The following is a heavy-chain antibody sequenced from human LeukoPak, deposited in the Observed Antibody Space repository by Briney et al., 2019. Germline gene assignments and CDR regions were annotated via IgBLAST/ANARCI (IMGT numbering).Heavy chain of an antibody. CDR2: INPSGGST. CDR3: ARAALTTATILVFDY. CDR1: GYTFTSYY. Sequence: ASVKVSCQASGYTFTSYYMHWVRQAPGQGLEWMGIINPSGGSTSYAQKFQGRVTMTRDTSTSTVYMELSSLRSEDTAVYYCARAALTTATILVFDYWGQGTLVTVSS. D-gene: IGHD5-12*01. V-gene: IGHV1-46*01. J-gene: IGHJ4*02.